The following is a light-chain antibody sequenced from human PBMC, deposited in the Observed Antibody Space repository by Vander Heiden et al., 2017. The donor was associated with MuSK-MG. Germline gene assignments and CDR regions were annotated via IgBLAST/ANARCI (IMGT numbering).Light chain of an antibody. Sequence: DIQMTQSPSSLSASVGDRVTITCRASQGISNSLAWYQQKPGQAPKLLLYAASRLESGVPSRFSGSGSGTDYTLTISSLQPEDFATYYCQQYYSIPTFGGGTKVEIK. CDR2: AAS. CDR1: QGISNS. J-gene: IGKJ4*01. V-gene: IGKV1-NL1*01. CDR3: QQYYSIPT.